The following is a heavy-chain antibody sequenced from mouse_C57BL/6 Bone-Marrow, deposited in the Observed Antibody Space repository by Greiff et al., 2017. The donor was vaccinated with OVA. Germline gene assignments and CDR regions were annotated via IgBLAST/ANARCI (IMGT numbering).Heavy chain of an antibody. Sequence: VQLQESGAELVKPGASVKLSCKASGYTFTSYWMHWVKQRPGRGLEWIGRIDPNSGGTKYNEKFKSKATLTVDKPSSTAYMQLSSLTSEDSAVYYCARLGTTVEGYWYFDVWGTGTTVTVSS. D-gene: IGHD1-1*01. J-gene: IGHJ1*03. CDR1: GYTFTSYW. V-gene: IGHV1-72*01. CDR2: IDPNSGGT. CDR3: ARLGTTVEGYWYFDV.